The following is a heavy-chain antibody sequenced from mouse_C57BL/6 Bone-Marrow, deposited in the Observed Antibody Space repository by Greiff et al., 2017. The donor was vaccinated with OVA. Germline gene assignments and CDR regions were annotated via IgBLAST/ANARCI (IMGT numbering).Heavy chain of an antibody. CDR2: ISDGGSYT. CDR3: AREPSNWGFAY. J-gene: IGHJ3*01. Sequence: EVMLVESGGGLVKPGGSLKLSCAASGFTFSSYAMSWVRQTPEKRLEWVATISDGGSYTYYPDNVKGRFTFTSDHANNNLYLQISHLKSEDTAMYYCAREPSNWGFAYWGQGTLVTVSA. V-gene: IGHV5-4*01. CDR1: GFTFSSYA. D-gene: IGHD4-1*01.